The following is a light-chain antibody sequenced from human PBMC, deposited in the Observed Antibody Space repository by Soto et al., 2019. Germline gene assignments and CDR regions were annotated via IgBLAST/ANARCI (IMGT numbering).Light chain of an antibody. CDR3: SAYAGSSTWV. CDR2: EVY. CDR1: SSDVGGYNY. J-gene: IGLJ2*01. V-gene: IGLV2-8*01. Sequence: QSAPTQPPSASGSPGQSVTFSCTGTSSDVGGYNYVSWYQQYPGKAPKLMIYEVYNRPSGVPDRFSGSKSANTASLTVSGLQPEDEADYYCSAYAGSSTWVFGGGTKLTVL.